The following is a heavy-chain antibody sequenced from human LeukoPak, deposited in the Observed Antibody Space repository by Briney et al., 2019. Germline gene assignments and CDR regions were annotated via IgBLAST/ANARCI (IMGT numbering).Heavy chain of an antibody. D-gene: IGHD3-22*01. CDR2: ISGSGGST. Sequence: PGGSLRLSCAASGFTFSSYAISWVRQAPGKGLEWVSAISGSGGSTYYADSVKGRFTISRDNSKNTLYLQMNSLRDEDTAVYYCAKGTYYYDSSRDPWGQGTLVTVSS. V-gene: IGHV3-23*01. CDR1: GFTFSSYA. J-gene: IGHJ5*02. CDR3: AKGTYYYDSSRDP.